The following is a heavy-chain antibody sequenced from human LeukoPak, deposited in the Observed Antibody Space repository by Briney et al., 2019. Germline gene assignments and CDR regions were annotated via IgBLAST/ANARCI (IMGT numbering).Heavy chain of an antibody. Sequence: GGSLRLSCAASGFTFSSYGMNWVSQAPGKGLEWGSYIAGNSRAIYYADSVKGRFTVSRDNAKNSLFLQLISLRDEDTAVYYCARDGSGSGNYYNVAGFDYWGQGTLVTVSS. D-gene: IGHD3-10*01. CDR3: ARDGSGSGNYYNVAGFDY. V-gene: IGHV3-48*02. CDR2: IAGNSRAI. J-gene: IGHJ4*02. CDR1: GFTFSSYG.